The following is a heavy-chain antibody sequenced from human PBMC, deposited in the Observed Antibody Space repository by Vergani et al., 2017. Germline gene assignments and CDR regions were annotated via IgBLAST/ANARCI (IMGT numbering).Heavy chain of an antibody. CDR2: ISYDGSNK. CDR1: GFTFSSYE. J-gene: IGHJ5*02. D-gene: IGHD1-26*01. Sequence: VQLVESGGGLVQPGGSLRLSCAASGFTFSSYEMNWVRQAPGKGLEWVAVISYDGSNKYYADSVKGRFTISRDNSKNTLYLQMNSLRAEDTAVYYCAKLGGWFDPWGQGTLVTVSS. CDR3: AKLGGWFDP. V-gene: IGHV3-30*18.